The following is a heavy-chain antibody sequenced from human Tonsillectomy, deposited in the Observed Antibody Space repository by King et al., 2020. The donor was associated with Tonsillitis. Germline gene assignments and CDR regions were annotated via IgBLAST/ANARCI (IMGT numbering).Heavy chain of an antibody. CDR2: ISGSGGTT. CDR3: AKDRGDTAMEFDY. D-gene: IGHD5-18*01. J-gene: IGHJ4*02. CDR1: GFTYNNYA. Sequence: VQLVESGGGLVPPGGSLRLSCAASGFTYNNYAMNWVRQAPGKGLEWVSAISGSGGTTFYAGFVKGRFIISRDNSKNTLYLQMNSLRAEDTAIYYCAKDRGDTAMEFDYWGQGTLVTVSS. V-gene: IGHV3-23*04.